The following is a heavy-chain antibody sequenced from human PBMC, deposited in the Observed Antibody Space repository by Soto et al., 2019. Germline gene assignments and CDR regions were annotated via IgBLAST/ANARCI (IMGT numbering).Heavy chain of an antibody. CDR3: ARASFSITVGYYFDY. D-gene: IGHD3-10*01. Sequence: EVQLVESGGGLVQPGGSLRLSCAASGFTVSSNYISWVRQAPGKGLEGVSVIYSGGSTYYADSVKGRFTISRDNSKNTMYLQMNSLRAEDTAVYYCARASFSITVGYYFDYWGQGTLVTVSS. V-gene: IGHV3-66*01. CDR1: GFTVSSNY. CDR2: IYSGGST. J-gene: IGHJ4*02.